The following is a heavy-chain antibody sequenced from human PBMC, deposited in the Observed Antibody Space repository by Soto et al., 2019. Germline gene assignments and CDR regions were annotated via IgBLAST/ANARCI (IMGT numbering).Heavy chain of an antibody. J-gene: IGHJ5*02. V-gene: IGHV1-69*13. CDR2: IIPIFGTA. CDR3: AREEMTTVSTNWFDP. Sequence: SAVKVSCKASGGTFSSYAISWVRQAPGQGLEWMGGIIPIFGTANYAQKFQGRVTITADESTSTAYMELSSLRSEDTAVYYCAREEMTTVSTNWFDPWGQGTLVTVSS. D-gene: IGHD4-17*01. CDR1: GGTFSSYA.